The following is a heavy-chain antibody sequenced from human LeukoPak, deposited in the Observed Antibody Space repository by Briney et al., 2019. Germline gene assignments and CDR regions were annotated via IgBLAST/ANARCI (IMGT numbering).Heavy chain of an antibody. D-gene: IGHD1-26*01. Sequence: PSETLSLTCAVSGGSISSSNWWSWVRQPPGKGLEWIGEVYHSGSTNYNPSLKSRVTISVDKSKNQFSLKLSSVTAADTAVYYCAREGALVGATIVGFDPWGQGTLVTVSS. J-gene: IGHJ5*02. CDR2: VYHSGST. CDR3: AREGALVGATIVGFDP. V-gene: IGHV4-4*02. CDR1: GGSISSSNW.